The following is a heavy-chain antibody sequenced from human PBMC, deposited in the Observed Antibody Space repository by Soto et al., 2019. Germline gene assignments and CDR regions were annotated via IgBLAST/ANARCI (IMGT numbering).Heavy chain of an antibody. CDR1: RDTFTSYD. CDR2: MNPNSGNT. D-gene: IGHD6-6*01. CDR3: ARVSSSSSRYYYYYYMEV. J-gene: IGHJ6*03. V-gene: IGHV1-8*01. Sequence: GASVKVSCTASRDTFTSYDITWVRQATGQGLEWMGWMNPNSGNTGYAQKFQGRVTMTRNTSISTAYMELSSLRSEDTAVYYCARVSSSSSRYYYYYYMEVWGKGTTVTVSS.